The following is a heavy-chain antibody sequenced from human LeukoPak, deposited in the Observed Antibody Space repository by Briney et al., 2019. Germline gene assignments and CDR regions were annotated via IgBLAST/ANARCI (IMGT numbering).Heavy chain of an antibody. CDR1: GGTFSSYA. Sequence: SVKVSCKASGGTFSSYAISWVRQAPGQGLEWMGRIIPILGITNYAQKFQGRVTITADKSTSTAYMELSSLRSEDTAVYYCASSPDSIAVAAPIDYWGQGPLVTVSS. J-gene: IGHJ4*02. D-gene: IGHD6-19*01. CDR3: ASSPDSIAVAAPIDY. CDR2: IIPILGIT. V-gene: IGHV1-69*04.